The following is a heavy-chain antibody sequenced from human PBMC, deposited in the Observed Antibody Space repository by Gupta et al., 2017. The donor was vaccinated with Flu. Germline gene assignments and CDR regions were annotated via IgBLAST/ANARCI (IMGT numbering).Heavy chain of an antibody. D-gene: IGHD6-19*01. CDR3: ARGLNFDV. CDR1: GSRVGGTF. CDR2: IYGGGNT. Sequence: EVQLLESGGGLVQPGKSLRLSCAVSGSRVGGTFMTWVRQVPGRGVECVSGIYGGGNTYYSDSVKGRFTIARENSKNTVDLQMNSLTDDDTAVYDCARGLNFDVWGQVATVSVS. V-gene: IGHV3-66*01. J-gene: IGHJ3*01.